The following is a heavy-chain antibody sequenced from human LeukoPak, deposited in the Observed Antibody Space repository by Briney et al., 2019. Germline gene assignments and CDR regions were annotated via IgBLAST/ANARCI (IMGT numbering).Heavy chain of an antibody. V-gene: IGHV4-34*01. D-gene: IGHD2-15*01. CDR3: AKCSLGYCSGGSCYDY. J-gene: IGHJ4*02. Sequence: PSETLSLTCAVYGGSFSGYYWSWIRQPPGKGLEWIGEINHSGSTNYNPSLKSRVTISVDTSKNQFSLKLSSVTAEDTAVYYCAKCSLGYCSGGSCYDYWGQGTLVTVSS. CDR1: GGSFSGYY. CDR2: INHSGST.